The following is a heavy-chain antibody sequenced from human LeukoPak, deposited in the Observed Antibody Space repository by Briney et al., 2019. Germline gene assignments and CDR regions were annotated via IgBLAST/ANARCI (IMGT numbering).Heavy chain of an antibody. CDR3: ARDGYSGNDGL. V-gene: IGHV4-59*01. Sequence: SETLSLTCTVSGGSISSYYWSWIRQPPGKGLEWIGYIYHSGSIKYNPSLKSRVTISVDTSKNQFSLILSSVTAADTAVYYCARDGYSGNDGLWGQGTLVTVSS. CDR1: GGSISSYY. D-gene: IGHD5-12*01. CDR2: IYHSGSI. J-gene: IGHJ4*02.